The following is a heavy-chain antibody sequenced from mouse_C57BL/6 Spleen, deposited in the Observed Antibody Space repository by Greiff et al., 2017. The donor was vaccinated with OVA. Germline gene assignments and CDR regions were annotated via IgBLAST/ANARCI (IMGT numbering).Heavy chain of an antibody. CDR2: IDPSDSET. D-gene: IGHD2-4*01. J-gene: IGHJ2*01. CDR3: ARYDDYEGLGY. CDR1: GYTFTSYW. Sequence: QVQLKQPGAELVRPGSSVKLSCKASGYTFTSYWMHWVKQRPIQGLEWIGNIDPSDSETHYNQKFKDKATLTVDKSSSTAYMQLSSLTSEDSAVYYCARYDDYEGLGYWGQGTTLTVSS. V-gene: IGHV1-52*01.